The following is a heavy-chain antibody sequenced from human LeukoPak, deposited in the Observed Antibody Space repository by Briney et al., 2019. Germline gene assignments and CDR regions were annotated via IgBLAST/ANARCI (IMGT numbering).Heavy chain of an antibody. CDR3: YIPYYDTSAYKGY. CDR2: ISGSGSTK. D-gene: IGHD3-22*01. J-gene: IGHJ4*02. Sequence: GGSLRLSCAASGFTFSSYEMNWVRQAPGKGLEWVSYISGSGSTKYYADSVKGRFTISRDNAKNSLYLQMNSLRAEDTAVYYCYIPYYDTSAYKGYWGQGTLVTVSS. V-gene: IGHV3-48*03. CDR1: GFTFSSYE.